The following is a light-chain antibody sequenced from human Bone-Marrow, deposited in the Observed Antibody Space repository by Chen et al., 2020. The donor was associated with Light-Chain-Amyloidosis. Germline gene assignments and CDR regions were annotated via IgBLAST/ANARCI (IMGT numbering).Light chain of an antibody. CDR2: EVT. V-gene: IGLV2-14*01. J-gene: IGLJ1*01. CDR3: SSYTITNTLV. CDR1: SSDVGGDNH. Sequence: QSALTQPASVSGSSGQSTTISCPGTSSDVGGDNHVSWYQQHPDKAPQLMIYEVTNRPSWVPDRFSGSKSDSTASLTISGLQTEDEADYFCSSYTITNTLVFGSGTRVTVL.